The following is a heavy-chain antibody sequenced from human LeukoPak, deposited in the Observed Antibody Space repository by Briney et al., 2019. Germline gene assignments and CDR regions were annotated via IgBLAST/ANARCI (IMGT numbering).Heavy chain of an antibody. V-gene: IGHV3-7*01. D-gene: IGHD6-25*01. CDR2: IRQDGSDK. J-gene: IGHJ4*02. Sequence: GGSLRLSCAASGFTFSNHWMSWVRQAPGKGLEWVANIRQDGSDKYYMESVKGRFTISRDNANSSLYLQMNSLRAEDTAVYYCARDLFLSGIPAAGVFDYWGQGTLVTVSS. CDR3: ARDLFLSGIPAAGVFDY. CDR1: GFTFSNHW.